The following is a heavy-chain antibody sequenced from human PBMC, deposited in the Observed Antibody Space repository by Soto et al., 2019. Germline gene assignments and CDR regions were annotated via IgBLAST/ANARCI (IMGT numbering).Heavy chain of an antibody. D-gene: IGHD2-8*01. J-gene: IGHJ3*02. Sequence: GGSMRLSCATSGFTFSNAWMAWVRQAPGKGLEWVGRIKSIADGGTTNYAAPVKGRFSISRHDSENTLYLQMNSLRVEDTGIYYCHTPHGRNAFDIWGPGTVVTVSS. CDR1: GFTFSNAW. CDR3: HTPHGRNAFDI. CDR2: IKSIADGGTT. V-gene: IGHV3-15*01.